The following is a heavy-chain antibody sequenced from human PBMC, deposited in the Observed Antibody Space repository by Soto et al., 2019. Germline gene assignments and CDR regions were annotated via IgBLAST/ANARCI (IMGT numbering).Heavy chain of an antibody. CDR3: ATVLRHLGESKNWFDP. CDR1: GYTLTELS. Sequence: ASVKVSCKVSGYTLTELSMHWVRQAPGKGLEWMGGFDPEDGETIYAQKFQGRVTMTEDTSTDTAYMELSSLRSEDTAVYYCATVLRHLGESKNWFDPWGQGTLVTVSS. D-gene: IGHD3-16*01. CDR2: FDPEDGET. J-gene: IGHJ5*02. V-gene: IGHV1-24*01.